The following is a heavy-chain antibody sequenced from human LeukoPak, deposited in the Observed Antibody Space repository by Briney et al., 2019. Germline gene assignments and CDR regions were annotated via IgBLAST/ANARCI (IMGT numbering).Heavy chain of an antibody. Sequence: GCSVKVSCKASRYTLSNYFIHWVRQAPGQEGECGGIINSIGVIISYAQKFQGRVTMTRDTSTSTVYKELSSLRSEDTAVYYCARGVRGDYLLDYYYYMDVWGKETTVTASS. J-gene: IGHJ6*03. CDR2: INSIGVII. CDR3: ARGVRGDYLLDYYYYMDV. V-gene: IGHV1-46*01. CDR1: RYTLSNYF. D-gene: IGHD4-17*01.